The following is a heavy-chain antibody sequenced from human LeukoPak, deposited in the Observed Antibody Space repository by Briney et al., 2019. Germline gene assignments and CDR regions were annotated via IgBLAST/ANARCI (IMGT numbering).Heavy chain of an antibody. V-gene: IGHV1-69*04. D-gene: IGHD3-10*01. CDR1: GYTFTSYY. J-gene: IGHJ4*02. Sequence: GASVKVSCKASGYTFTSYYMHWVRQAPGQGLEWMGRIIPILGIANYAQKFQGRVTITADKSTSTAYMELSSLRSEDTAVYYCARGHYGSGSYYNVWGQGTLVTVSS. CDR2: IIPILGIA. CDR3: ARGHYGSGSYYNV.